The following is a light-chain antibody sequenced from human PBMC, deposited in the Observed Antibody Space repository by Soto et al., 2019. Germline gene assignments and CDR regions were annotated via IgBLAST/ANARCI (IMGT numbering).Light chain of an antibody. V-gene: IGLV1-51*02. CDR2: END. CDR3: GTWDSSLSIFV. J-gene: IGLJ1*01. CDR1: SSNIGNYC. Sequence: QSVLTQPPSVSAAPGQKVTMSCSGGSSNIGNYCVSWHQQLPGTAPKLLIYENDKRPSGIPDRFSGSKSGTSATLGITGLQTGDEADYYCGTWDSSLSIFVFGTGTKVTVL.